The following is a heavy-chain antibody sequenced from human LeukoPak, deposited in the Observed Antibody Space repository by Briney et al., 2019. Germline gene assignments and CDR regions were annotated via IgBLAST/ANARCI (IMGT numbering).Heavy chain of an antibody. V-gene: IGHV3-23*01. J-gene: IGHJ6*02. CDR3: AKGDGYNYFYYDYYGMDV. D-gene: IGHD5-24*01. CDR2: ISGSGTRT. Sequence: GGSLRLSCAASGFTFSSYAMSWVRQAPGKGLEWVSAISGSGTRTYYADSVKGRFTISRDNSKNTLYLQMNSLRAEDTAVYYFAKGDGYNYFYYDYYGMDVWGQGTTVTVCS. CDR1: GFTFSSYA.